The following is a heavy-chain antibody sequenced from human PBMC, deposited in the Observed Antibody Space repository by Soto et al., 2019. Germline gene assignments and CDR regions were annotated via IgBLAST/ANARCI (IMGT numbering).Heavy chain of an antibody. V-gene: IGHV3-23*01. CDR3: AKDRSRYSSGWHNWFDP. D-gene: IGHD6-25*01. CDR1: GFTFNNYG. CDR2: TSGSGDNT. Sequence: EVQLLESGGGLAQPGGSLRLSCAASGFTFNNYGMSWVRQAPGKGLDWVSSTSGSGDNTFYADSVKGRFTISRDNSKNKLYLQMSSLSPEDTAVYYCAKDRSRYSSGWHNWFDPWDQGTLVTVSS. J-gene: IGHJ5*02.